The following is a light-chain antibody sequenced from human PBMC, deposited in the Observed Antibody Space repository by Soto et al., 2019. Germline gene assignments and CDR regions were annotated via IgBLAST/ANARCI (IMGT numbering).Light chain of an antibody. CDR2: DVN. J-gene: IGLJ1*01. V-gene: IGLV2-14*01. Sequence: QSVLTQPASGYGFPGQSITISCTGTSKDVGGYNYVSWYQKHPGKAPKLKIYDVNKRPSGVSNRFSGSKSGNTASLTISGLQAEDEADYYCSSYSNTSTLYVFGTGTKVTVL. CDR1: SKDVGGYNY. CDR3: SSYSNTSTLYV.